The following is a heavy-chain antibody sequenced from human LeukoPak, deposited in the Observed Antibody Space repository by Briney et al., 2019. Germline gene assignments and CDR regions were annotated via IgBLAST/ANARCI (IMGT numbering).Heavy chain of an antibody. Sequence: GGSLRLSCAVSGFSFSSYGMHWVRQAPGKGLEWVAVIWYDGENKYYADSVKGRFTVSRDNSKNTLYLQMNSLRAEDTAVYYCARGRPKYSSSSDAFDIWGQGTMVTVS. V-gene: IGHV3-33*01. J-gene: IGHJ3*02. CDR1: GFSFSSYG. CDR2: IWYDGENK. D-gene: IGHD6-6*01. CDR3: ARGRPKYSSSSDAFDI.